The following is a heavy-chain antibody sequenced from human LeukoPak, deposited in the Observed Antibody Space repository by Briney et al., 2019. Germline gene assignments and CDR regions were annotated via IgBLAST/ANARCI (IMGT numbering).Heavy chain of an antibody. J-gene: IGHJ4*02. CDR2: IDAAGST. D-gene: IGHD3-10*01. V-gene: IGHV3-53*01. Sequence: GGSLRLSCAASGFTVSSDYMTWVRQAPGKGLQWVSSIDAAGSTNYADSVRGRFTISRDISKNTLYLQMNSLRVDDTAVYYCSRAASGSRPNSWGQGTLVTVTS. CDR1: GFTVSSDY. CDR3: SRAASGSRPNS.